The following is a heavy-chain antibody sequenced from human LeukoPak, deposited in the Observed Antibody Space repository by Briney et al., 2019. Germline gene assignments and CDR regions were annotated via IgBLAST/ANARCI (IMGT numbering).Heavy chain of an antibody. J-gene: IGHJ4*02. V-gene: IGHV3-23*01. D-gene: IGHD3-3*01. CDR2: ISGSGAST. Sequence: GGSLRLSCAASGITFSDYAMSWVRQAPGKGLEWVSRISGSGASTYYAESVKGRFTISRDNSKNTLYLQMNSLRAEDTAVYYCAKGTTIFGVATEFDYWGQGTLVTVSS. CDR1: GITFSDYA. CDR3: AKGTTIFGVATEFDY.